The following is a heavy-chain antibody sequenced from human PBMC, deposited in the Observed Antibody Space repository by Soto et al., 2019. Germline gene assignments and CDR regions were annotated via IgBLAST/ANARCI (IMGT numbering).Heavy chain of an antibody. CDR2: IWNDGSHA. D-gene: IGHD5-12*01. CDR3: ARALFPDVDIYAMDV. Sequence: TGGSLRLSCEGSGFPFRSYGIQWVRQAPGRGLEWLGLIWNDGSHAYYADSVKGRFTISRDNSKNTVYLQMNTLSAEDTAVYYCARALFPDVDIYAMDVWGQGTTVTVS. J-gene: IGHJ6*02. CDR1: GFPFRSYG. V-gene: IGHV3-33*01.